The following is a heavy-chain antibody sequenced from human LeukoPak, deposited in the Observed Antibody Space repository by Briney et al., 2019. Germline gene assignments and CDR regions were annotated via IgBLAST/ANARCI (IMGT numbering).Heavy chain of an antibody. Sequence: GGSLRLSCAASGFTVSSHFMSWVRQAPGKGLEWVSVLYDGGTTKYPDSVKGRFTISRDNSKNTLYLQMDSLRTEDTAVYYCTRELLYHYYEYWGQGTLVTVSS. J-gene: IGHJ4*02. D-gene: IGHD3-3*01. CDR1: GFTVSSHF. CDR2: LYDGGTT. CDR3: TRELLYHYYEY. V-gene: IGHV3-53*01.